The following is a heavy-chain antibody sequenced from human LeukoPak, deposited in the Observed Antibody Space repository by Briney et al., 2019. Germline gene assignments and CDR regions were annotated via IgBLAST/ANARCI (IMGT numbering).Heavy chain of an antibody. J-gene: IGHJ4*02. CDR1: GFTFSSYG. Sequence: GGSLRLSCAASGFTFSSYGMHWVRQAPGKGLEWVAFIRYDGSNKYYADSVKGRITISRDNSKNTLYLEMNSLRAEDTAVYYCAKEVSPHGVPDFDYWGQGTLVTVSS. CDR3: AKEVSPHGVPDFDY. CDR2: IRYDGSNK. V-gene: IGHV3-30*02. D-gene: IGHD2-8*01.